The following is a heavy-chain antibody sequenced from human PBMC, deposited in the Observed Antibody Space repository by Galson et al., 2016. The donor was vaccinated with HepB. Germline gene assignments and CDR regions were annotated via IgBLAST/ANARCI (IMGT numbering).Heavy chain of an antibody. Sequence: SLRLSCAASGFTFSNYAIHWVRQAPGKGLEWVAVILYDGSNKYYADSVKGRFTISRDNSKNTLYLQMNSLRAEDTAVYYCARVGPGGGFCSSANCSYYFDYWGQGTLVTVSS. V-gene: IGHV3-30-3*01. J-gene: IGHJ4*02. CDR2: ILYDGSNK. CDR3: ARVGPGGGFCSSANCSYYFDY. CDR1: GFTFSNYA. D-gene: IGHD2-2*01.